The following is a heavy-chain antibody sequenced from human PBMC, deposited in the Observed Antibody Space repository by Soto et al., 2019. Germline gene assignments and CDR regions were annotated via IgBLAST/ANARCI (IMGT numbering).Heavy chain of an antibody. Sequence: ASVKVSCKASGYIFTAYSMHWVRQAPGQGLEWMGVVNPSGGSTNYAQKFQGRITMTRDTPTSTVYMDLSSLTSEDTAVYYCARAILSGYCDYWGQGTLVTVSS. J-gene: IGHJ4*02. CDR1: GYIFTAYS. CDR2: VNPSGGST. D-gene: IGHD3-9*01. CDR3: ARAILSGYCDY. V-gene: IGHV1-46*01.